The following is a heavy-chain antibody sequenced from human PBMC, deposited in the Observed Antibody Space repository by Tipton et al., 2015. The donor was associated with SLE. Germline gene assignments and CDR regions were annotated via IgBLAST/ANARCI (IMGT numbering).Heavy chain of an antibody. D-gene: IGHD5-12*01. CDR2: IYYSGGT. J-gene: IGHJ6*02. V-gene: IGHV4-59*01. CDR1: GASINSYY. Sequence: TLSLTCTVSGASINSYYWSWIRQSPGKGLEWIGYIYYSGGTKYNPSLKSRLTISVDTPKNEFSLKLSSVTAADTAVYYCAKEGSAYARYGMDVWGQGTTVTVSS. CDR3: AKEGSAYARYGMDV.